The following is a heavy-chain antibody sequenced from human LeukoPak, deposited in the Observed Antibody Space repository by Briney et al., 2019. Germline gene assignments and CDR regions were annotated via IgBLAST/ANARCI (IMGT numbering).Heavy chain of an antibody. Sequence: QPGRSLRLSCAASGFTFDDYAMHWVRQAPGKGLEWVSGISWNSGSIGYADSVKGRFTISRDNSNNLVYLQMNSLRAEDTAVYYCAKTRNGYTTEYLQHWGQGTLVTVSS. CDR2: ISWNSGSI. J-gene: IGHJ1*01. CDR3: AKTRNGYTTEYLQH. V-gene: IGHV3-9*01. D-gene: IGHD5-24*01. CDR1: GFTFDDYA.